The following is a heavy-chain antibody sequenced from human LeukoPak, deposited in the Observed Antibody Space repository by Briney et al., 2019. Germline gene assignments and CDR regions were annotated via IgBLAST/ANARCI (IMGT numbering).Heavy chain of an antibody. Sequence: GASVKVSCKASGYTFSSYYMHWVRQAPGQGLEWMGIINPSGGSTSHAQKFQGRVTMTRDMSTSTVYMELSSLRSEDTAVYYCARELSSSSRLLDSWGQGTLVTVSS. V-gene: IGHV1-46*01. CDR1: GYTFSSYY. J-gene: IGHJ4*02. CDR2: INPSGGST. CDR3: ARELSSSSRLLDS. D-gene: IGHD6-6*01.